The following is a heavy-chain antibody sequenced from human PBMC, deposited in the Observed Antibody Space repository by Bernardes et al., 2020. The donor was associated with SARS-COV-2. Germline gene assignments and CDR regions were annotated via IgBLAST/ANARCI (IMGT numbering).Heavy chain of an antibody. Sequence: GGSLRLCCASSGFSFSDYALHWVRQAPGKGLEWVAIIAYDGSYKYYADSVRGRFTISRDTSRETLYLQMSSLRPEDTAVYYCAKPTVRWVQLTTGFDSWGQGTLVTVSS. J-gene: IGHJ4*02. CDR1: GFSFSDYA. CDR3: AKPTVRWVQLTTGFDS. D-gene: IGHD1-26*01. V-gene: IGHV3-30*18. CDR2: IAYDGSYK.